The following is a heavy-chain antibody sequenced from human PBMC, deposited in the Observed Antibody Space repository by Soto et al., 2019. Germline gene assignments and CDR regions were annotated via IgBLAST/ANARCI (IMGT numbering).Heavy chain of an antibody. J-gene: IGHJ6*02. CDR1: GGSFSGYY. Sequence: SETLSLTYAVYGGSFSGYYWSWIRQPPGKGLEWIGEINHSGSTNYNPSLKSRVTMSVDTPKNQFSLKLSSVTAADTAVYYCARRGYGPGFPYYYGMDVWGQGTTVTVSS. CDR3: ARRGYGPGFPYYYGMDV. D-gene: IGHD3-10*01. CDR2: INHSGST. V-gene: IGHV4-34*01.